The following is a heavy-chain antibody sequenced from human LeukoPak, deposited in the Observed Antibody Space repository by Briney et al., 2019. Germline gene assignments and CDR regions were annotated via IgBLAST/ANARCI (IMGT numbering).Heavy chain of an antibody. D-gene: IGHD5-24*01. CDR1: GGSISSFY. CDR3: ARALPNTDNYNWAFDI. J-gene: IGHJ3*02. V-gene: IGHV4-4*07. CDR2: IHTSGST. Sequence: SETLSLTCTVSGGSISSFYWNWIRQPAGKGLEWIGRIHTSGSTKYNPSLKSRVTISVDESNNQFSLKLNSVTAADTAMYYCARALPNTDNYNWAFDIWGQGRMVTVSS.